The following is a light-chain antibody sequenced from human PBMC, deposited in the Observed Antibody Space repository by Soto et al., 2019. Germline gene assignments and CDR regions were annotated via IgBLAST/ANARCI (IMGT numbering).Light chain of an antibody. CDR1: QSISIW. CDR3: QQYNSYWT. CDR2: DAS. Sequence: DIQMTQSPSTLSASVGDRVTITCRASQSISIWLAWYQQKPGKAPKLLIYDASSLESGVPSRFSGSGSGTEFTLTISSLQTDALANYYCQQYNSYWTFGQGTKVEIK. V-gene: IGKV1-5*01. J-gene: IGKJ1*01.